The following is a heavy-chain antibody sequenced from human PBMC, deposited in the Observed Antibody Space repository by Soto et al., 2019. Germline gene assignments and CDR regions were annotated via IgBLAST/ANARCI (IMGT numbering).Heavy chain of an antibody. CDR2: TYYRSKWYN. V-gene: IGHV6-1*01. Sequence: SQTLSLTCAISWDSVSSNSAAWNWIRQSPSRGLEWLGRTYYRSKWYNDYAVSVKSRITINPDTSKNQFSLQLNSVTPEDTAVYYCARGAPDSSSWYGVGEGPGIYYYYGMDVWGQGTTVTVSS. CDR3: ARGAPDSSSWYGVGEGPGIYYYYGMDV. CDR1: WDSVSSNSAA. J-gene: IGHJ6*02. D-gene: IGHD6-13*01.